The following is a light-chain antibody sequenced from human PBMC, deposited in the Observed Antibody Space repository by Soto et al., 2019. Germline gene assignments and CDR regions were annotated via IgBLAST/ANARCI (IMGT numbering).Light chain of an antibody. CDR1: SSNIGSNP. J-gene: IGLJ3*02. Sequence: QSVLTQPPSASGTPGQRVTISCSGSSSNIGSNPVNWYQQLPGTAPKLLIYSNNQRPSGVPDRFSGSKSGTSASLAISGLQSEDEADYYCAAWDDSLNGFWVFGGGTTVTVL. V-gene: IGLV1-44*01. CDR3: AAWDDSLNGFWV. CDR2: SNN.